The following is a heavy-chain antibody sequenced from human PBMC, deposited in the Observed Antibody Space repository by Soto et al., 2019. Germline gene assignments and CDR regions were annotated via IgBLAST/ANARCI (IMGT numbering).Heavy chain of an antibody. V-gene: IGHV3-33*01. CDR3: ASEEPGGYYS. D-gene: IGHD3-22*01. Sequence: QVQLVESGGGVVQPGRSLRLSCAASGFAFSGYGMHWVRQAPGKGLEWVAVIWNDGSNKYYADSVTGRFTISRDNSKNTLFLQMNSRRAEDTAVYYCASEEPGGYYSWGLGTLVTVSS. CDR2: IWNDGSNK. J-gene: IGHJ4*02. CDR1: GFAFSGYG.